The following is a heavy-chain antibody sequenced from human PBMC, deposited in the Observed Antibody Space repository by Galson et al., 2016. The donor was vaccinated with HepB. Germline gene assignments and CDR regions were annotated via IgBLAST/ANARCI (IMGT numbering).Heavy chain of an antibody. CDR2: IVPIIGTT. CDR3: ARGPRGLDYFDY. D-gene: IGHD3-16*01. V-gene: IGHV1-69*13. J-gene: IGHJ4*02. Sequence: SVKVSCKASGGTLGSYTIGWVRQAPAQGLEWMGGIVPIIGTTYYAQKFQARVTITADESTTTVYMHLSRLRSEDTAVYFWARGPRGLDYFDYWGQGTLVTDSA. CDR1: GGTLGSYT.